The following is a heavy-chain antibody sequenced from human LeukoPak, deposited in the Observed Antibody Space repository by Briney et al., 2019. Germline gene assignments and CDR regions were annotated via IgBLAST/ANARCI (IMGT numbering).Heavy chain of an antibody. CDR3: ARNAGNSDVDY. CDR2: INHSGST. CDR1: GGSFSGYY. Sequence: PSETLSLTCAVYGGSFSGYYWSWIRQPPGKGLEWIGEINHSGSTNYNPSLKSRVTISVDKSKSQFSLKLNSVMAADTAVYYCARNAGNSDVDYWGQGTLVTVSS. V-gene: IGHV4-34*01. J-gene: IGHJ4*02. D-gene: IGHD4-23*01.